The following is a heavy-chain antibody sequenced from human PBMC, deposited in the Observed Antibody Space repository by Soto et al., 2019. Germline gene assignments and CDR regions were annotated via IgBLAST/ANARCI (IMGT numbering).Heavy chain of an antibody. J-gene: IGHJ3*02. Sequence: ASVKVSCKASGYSFTSYGISWVRQAPGQGLEWMGWISAYNGNTNYAQKLQGRVTMTTDTSTSTAYMELRSLRSDDTAVYYCATRDDSSGYYLSGAFDIWGQGTMVTVSS. CDR1: GYSFTSYG. D-gene: IGHD3-22*01. CDR3: ATRDDSSGYYLSGAFDI. V-gene: IGHV1-18*01. CDR2: ISAYNGNT.